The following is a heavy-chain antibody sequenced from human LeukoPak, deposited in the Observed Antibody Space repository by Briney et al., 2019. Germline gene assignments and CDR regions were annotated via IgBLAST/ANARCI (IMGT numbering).Heavy chain of an antibody. Sequence: TGGSLRLSCVASGFTFNSNWMSWVRQAPGKGLEWVANIKQNGSEKYYVDSVNGRFTISTANTKNSLSLQMNSLRAADTAVYYCAKDKYYDRYFDSWGQGTLVTVSS. J-gene: IGHJ4*02. CDR2: IKQNGSEK. D-gene: IGHD3-22*01. CDR1: GFTFNSNW. CDR3: AKDKYYDRYFDS. V-gene: IGHV3-7*01.